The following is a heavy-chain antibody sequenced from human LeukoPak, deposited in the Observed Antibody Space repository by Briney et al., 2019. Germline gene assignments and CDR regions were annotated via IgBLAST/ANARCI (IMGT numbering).Heavy chain of an antibody. J-gene: IGHJ4*02. V-gene: IGHV4-34*01. D-gene: IGHD5-18*01. CDR3: ARGRRDTAMVTGPYYFDF. CDR2: VNHSGST. Sequence: SETLSLTCAVYGGSFSGYYWSWIRQPPVKGLEWIGEVNHSGSTNYNPSLKSRVTISVDTSKNQFSLKLSSVTAADTAVYYCARGRRDTAMVTGPYYFDFWGQGTLVTVSS. CDR1: GGSFSGYY.